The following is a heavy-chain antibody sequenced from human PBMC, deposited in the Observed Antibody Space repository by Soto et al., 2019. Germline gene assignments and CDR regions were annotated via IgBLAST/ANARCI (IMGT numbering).Heavy chain of an antibody. CDR3: AKDRSNTCSFDY. CDR2: ISYYGGSK. J-gene: IGHJ4*02. V-gene: IGHV3-30*18. Sequence: QVQLVESGGGVVQPGRSLRLSCAASGFSFSTNVMHWVRQAPGKGLEWVAAISYYGGSKYYADSVKGRFTISRDSSKDTLFLQRNSLRDEDTAVYYCAKDRSNTCSFDYWGQGTLVTVSS. D-gene: IGHD1-26*01. CDR1: GFSFSTNV.